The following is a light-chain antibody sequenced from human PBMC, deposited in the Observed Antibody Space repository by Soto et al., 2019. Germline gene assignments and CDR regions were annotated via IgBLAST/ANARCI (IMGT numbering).Light chain of an antibody. CDR3: QVWDSSSEHVV. CDR2: QDS. CDR1: KLGDKY. V-gene: IGLV3-1*01. J-gene: IGLJ2*01. Sequence: SYELTQPPSVSVSPGQTASITCSGDKLGDKYACWYQQKPGQSPVLVIYQDSKRPSGIPERFSGSNSGNTATLTISGTQAMDEADYYCQVWDSSSEHVVFGGGTQLTVL.